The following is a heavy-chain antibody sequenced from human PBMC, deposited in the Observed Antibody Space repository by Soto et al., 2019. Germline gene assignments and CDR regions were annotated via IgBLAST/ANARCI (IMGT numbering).Heavy chain of an antibody. D-gene: IGHD2-2*01. CDR2: IWYDGSNK. J-gene: IGHJ5*02. CDR1: GFTFSSYG. Sequence: GGSLRLSCAASGFTFSSYGMHWVRQAPGKGLEWVAVIWYDGSNKYYADSVKGRFTISRDNSKNTLYLQMNSLRAEDTAVYYCAREMLPAATPGWFDPWGQGTLVTVSS. V-gene: IGHV3-33*01. CDR3: AREMLPAATPGWFDP.